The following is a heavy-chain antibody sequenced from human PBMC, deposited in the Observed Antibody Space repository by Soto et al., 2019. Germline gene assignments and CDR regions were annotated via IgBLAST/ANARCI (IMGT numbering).Heavy chain of an antibody. CDR1: GGTFSSYA. Sequence: CKASGGTFSSYAISWVRQAPGQGLEWMGGIIPIFGTANYAQKFQGRVTITADESTSTAYMELSSLRSEDTAVYYCARLPRYYYDSSGPWGQGTLVTVSS. CDR2: IIPIFGTA. J-gene: IGHJ5*02. V-gene: IGHV1-69*01. CDR3: ARLPRYYYDSSGP. D-gene: IGHD3-22*01.